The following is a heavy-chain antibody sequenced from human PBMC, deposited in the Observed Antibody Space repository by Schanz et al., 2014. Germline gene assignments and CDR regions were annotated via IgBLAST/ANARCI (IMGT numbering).Heavy chain of an antibody. CDR2: INSDGTTT. CDR1: GFTFSTYW. V-gene: IGHV3-74*01. D-gene: IGHD2-2*01. Sequence: EVQLVESGGGLVQPGGSLRLSCAASGFTFSTYWMHWVRQAPGKGLVWVSHINSDGTTTTYADSVKGRFTISRDNAENTLYLQVNSLRVEDTAGYCCAMGGYQLHQWGQGTLVTVSS. J-gene: IGHJ4*02. CDR3: AMGGYQLHQ.